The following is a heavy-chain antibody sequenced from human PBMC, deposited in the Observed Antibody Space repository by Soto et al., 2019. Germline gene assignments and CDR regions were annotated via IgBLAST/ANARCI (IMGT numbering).Heavy chain of an antibody. V-gene: IGHV4-31*03. J-gene: IGHJ6*02. D-gene: IGHD6-19*01. CDR3: AREGIAVAGTSDYYYGMDV. Sequence: PSETLSLTCTVSGGSISSGGYYWSWIRQHPGKGLEWIGYIYYSGSTYYNPSLKSRVTISVDTSKNQFSLKLSSVTAADTAVYYCAREGIAVAGTSDYYYGMDVWGQGPRSPSP. CDR1: GGSISSGGYY. CDR2: IYYSGST.